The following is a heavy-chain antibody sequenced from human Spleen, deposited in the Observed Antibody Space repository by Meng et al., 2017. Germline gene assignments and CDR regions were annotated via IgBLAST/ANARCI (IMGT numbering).Heavy chain of an antibody. D-gene: IGHD5-12*01. CDR2: ISGSGVSI. J-gene: IGHJ4*02. CDR3: AKSGGYSGYDDEEFDY. CDR1: GFTFNSYT. V-gene: IGHV3-23*01. Sequence: GESLKISCAASGFTFNSYTMSWVRQAPGKGLAWVSTISGSGVSIYTADSVKGRFTISRDNSKNTLYLQMNSLRAEDTAVYYCAKSGGYSGYDDEEFDYWGQGTLVTVSS.